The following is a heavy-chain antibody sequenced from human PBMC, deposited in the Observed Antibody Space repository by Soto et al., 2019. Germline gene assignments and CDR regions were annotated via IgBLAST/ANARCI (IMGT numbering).Heavy chain of an antibody. CDR2: ITGRGGST. Sequence: GRSLRLSCAASGFTFSDYAMNWVRRAPGKGLEWVSSITGRGGSTYYADSVKGRFTISRDNSKNRLYLQMNSLRVEDTAVYYCAKDVYRTVTASHYYYGMDVWGQGTTVTVSS. CDR1: GFTFSDYA. CDR3: AKDVYRTVTASHYYYGMDV. V-gene: IGHV3-23*01. J-gene: IGHJ6*02. D-gene: IGHD4-4*01.